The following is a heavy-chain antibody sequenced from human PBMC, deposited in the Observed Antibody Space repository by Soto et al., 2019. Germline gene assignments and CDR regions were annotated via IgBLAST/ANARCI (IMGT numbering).Heavy chain of an antibody. V-gene: IGHV4-34*01. J-gene: IGHJ6*02. D-gene: IGHD6-19*01. CDR3: ARTRIAVAGTYYYYYGMDV. Sequence: TSETLSLTCAVYGGSFSGYYWSWIRQPPGKGLEWIGEINHSGSTNYNPSLKSRVTISVDTSKNQFSLKLSSVTAADTAVYYCARTRIAVAGTYYYYYGMDVWGQGTTVTVSS. CDR2: INHSGST. CDR1: GGSFSGYY.